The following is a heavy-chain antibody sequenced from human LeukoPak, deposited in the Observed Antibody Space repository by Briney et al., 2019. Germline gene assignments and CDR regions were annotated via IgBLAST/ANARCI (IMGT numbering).Heavy chain of an antibody. J-gene: IGHJ6*02. D-gene: IGHD3-16*01. CDR1: GFTVSSNY. CDR2: IYSGGST. Sequence: GGSLRLSCAASGFTVSSNYMSWVRQAPGKGLEWVSVIYSGGSTYYADSVKGRFTISRDNSKNTLYLQMNSLGAEDTAVYYCARVARGTYGMDVWGQGTTVTVSS. CDR3: ARVARGTYGMDV. V-gene: IGHV3-66*01.